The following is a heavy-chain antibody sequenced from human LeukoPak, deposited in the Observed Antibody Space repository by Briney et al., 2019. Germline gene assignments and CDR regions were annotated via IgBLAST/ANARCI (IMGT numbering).Heavy chain of an antibody. Sequence: ASVKVSCKASGYTFTGYYLHWVRPAPGQGLDWMGRINPNSGGTNYAQKFQGRVTMTRDTSISTAYMEVSRLRSDDTAVYYCAREFVVGATVDYWGQGTLVTVSS. D-gene: IGHD1-26*01. CDR2: INPNSGGT. CDR3: AREFVVGATVDY. CDR1: GYTFTGYY. V-gene: IGHV1-2*06. J-gene: IGHJ4*02.